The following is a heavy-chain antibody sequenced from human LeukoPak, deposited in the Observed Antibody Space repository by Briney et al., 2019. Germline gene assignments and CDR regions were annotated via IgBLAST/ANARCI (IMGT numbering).Heavy chain of an antibody. CDR2: INHSGST. CDR3: ASFHYYDSRTGGPIDY. CDR1: GGSFSGYN. V-gene: IGHV4-34*01. J-gene: IGHJ4*02. Sequence: PSETLSLTCAVYGGSFSGYNWSWIRQPPGKGLEWIGEINHSGSTNYNPSLKSRVTISVDTSKNQFSLKLSSVTAADTAVYYCASFHYYDSRTGGPIDYWGQGTLVTVSS. D-gene: IGHD3-22*01.